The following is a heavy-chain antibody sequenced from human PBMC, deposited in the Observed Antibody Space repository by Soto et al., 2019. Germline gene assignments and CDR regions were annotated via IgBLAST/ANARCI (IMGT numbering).Heavy chain of an antibody. CDR3: AKDRILGYDILTGYRWVRGFDP. J-gene: IGHJ5*02. CDR2: ISYDGSNK. D-gene: IGHD3-9*01. CDR1: GFTFSSYG. Sequence: QAGGSLRLSCAASGFTFSSYGMHWVRQAPGKGLEWVAVISYDGSNKYYADSVKGRFTISRDNSKNTLYLQMNSLRAEDTAVYYCAKDRILGYDILTGYRWVRGFDPWGQGTLVTVSS. V-gene: IGHV3-30*18.